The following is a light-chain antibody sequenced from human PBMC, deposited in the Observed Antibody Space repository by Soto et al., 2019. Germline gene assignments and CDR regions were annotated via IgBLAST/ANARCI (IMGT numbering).Light chain of an antibody. CDR3: QQYNDRPRT. J-gene: IGKJ4*01. Sequence: EVVMTQSPATLSVSPGERVTLSCRASQSVRSHLAWYQQKPGQAPSLLIFGASTRATGVPDRFSGGESGTEFTLTISSLQSEDVSVYFCQQYNDRPRTFGGGTRVEIK. CDR1: QSVRSH. CDR2: GAS. V-gene: IGKV3-15*01.